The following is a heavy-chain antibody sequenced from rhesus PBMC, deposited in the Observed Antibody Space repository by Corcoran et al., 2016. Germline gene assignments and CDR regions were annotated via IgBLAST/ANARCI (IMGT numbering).Heavy chain of an antibody. J-gene: IGHJ4*01. CDR2: ISGRVRPT. CDR1: GGSISSNY. Sequence: QVQLQESGPGLVKPSETLSLTCAVSGGSISSNYWSWIRQPPGKGLAWIGRISGRVRPTSSHPPHRRSVTRSTDPSKTPFALKVSAVTAADPAVYYCAREPSYSWNYIGWGQGVLVTVSS. V-gene: IGHV4-160*01. D-gene: IGHD1-1*01. CDR3: AREPSYSWNYIG.